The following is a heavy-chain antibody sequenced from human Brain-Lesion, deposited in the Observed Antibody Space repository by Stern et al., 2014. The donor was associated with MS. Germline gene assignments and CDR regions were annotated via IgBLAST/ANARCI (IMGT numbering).Heavy chain of an antibody. Sequence: VQLEESGPGLVKPSQTLSLSCTVSGGSISSGGYYWSWIRQPAGKGLEWIGRIFNGGSPSYNPSPKSRVTISIDTSKNQFSRRLNSMTAADTAVYYCARGRVVPGFQYYATDVWGQGTTVIVSS. CDR3: ARGRVVPGFQYYATDV. V-gene: IGHV4-61*02. J-gene: IGHJ6*02. CDR1: GGSISSGGYY. D-gene: IGHD2-2*01. CDR2: IFNGGSP.